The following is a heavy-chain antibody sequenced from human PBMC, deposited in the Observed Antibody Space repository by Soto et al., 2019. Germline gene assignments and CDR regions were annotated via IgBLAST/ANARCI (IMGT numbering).Heavy chain of an antibody. CDR1: GGSFSGYY. CDR2: INHSGST. V-gene: IGHV4-34*01. CDR3: ARGTSYYDFWSGYYRVFDY. Sequence: PSETLSLTCAVYGGSFSGYYWSWIRQPPGKGLEWIGEINHSGSTNYNPSLKSRVTISVDTSKNQFSLKLSSVTAADTAVYYCARGTSYYDFWSGYYRVFDYWGQGTLVTVSS. J-gene: IGHJ4*02. D-gene: IGHD3-3*01.